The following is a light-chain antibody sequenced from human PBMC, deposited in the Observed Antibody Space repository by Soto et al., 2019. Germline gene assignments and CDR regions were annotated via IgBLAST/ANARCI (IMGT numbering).Light chain of an antibody. V-gene: IGKV1-13*02. CDR2: DVS. CDR1: QDIRGA. J-gene: IGKJ5*01. CDR3: QQFNSYPIT. Sequence: AIQVTQSASSLSASVGDRVTMTCRASQDIRGALAWYQQKSGKPPNLLIYDVSTLEGGVPSRFSGSGSGTEFTLTISSLQPADFGTYYCQQFNSYPITFGHGTRLEIK.